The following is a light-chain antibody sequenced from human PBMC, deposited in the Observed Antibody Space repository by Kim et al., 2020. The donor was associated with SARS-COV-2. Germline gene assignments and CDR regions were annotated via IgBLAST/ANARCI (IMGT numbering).Light chain of an antibody. V-gene: IGLV6-57*01. CDR1: SGSIAGNY. Sequence: FMLTQPHSVSESPGKTVTISCTRSSGSIAGNYVHWYRQRPGSSPTTVIYEDYLRPSGVPDRFSGAIDSSSNSASLTISGLKTEDEADYYCQSYDGNQRVFGGGTQLTVL. CDR3: QSYDGNQRV. J-gene: IGLJ3*02. CDR2: EDY.